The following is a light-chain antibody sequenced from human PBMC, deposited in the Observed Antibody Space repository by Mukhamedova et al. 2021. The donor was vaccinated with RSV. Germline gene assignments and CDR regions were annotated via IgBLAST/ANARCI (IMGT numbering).Light chain of an antibody. V-gene: IGKV1-5*03. CDR2: RAS. J-gene: IGKJ2*01. Sequence: WYQRRVHGRAPKLLIYRASSLESGVPSRFSGSASGTEFTLTISSLQPDDFATYYCQQYNSFPNTFGQGTKLEIK. CDR3: QQYNSFPNT.